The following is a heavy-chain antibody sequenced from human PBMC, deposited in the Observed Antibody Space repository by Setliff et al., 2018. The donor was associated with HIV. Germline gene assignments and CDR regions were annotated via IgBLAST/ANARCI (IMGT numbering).Heavy chain of an antibody. V-gene: IGHV3-48*03. CDR3: ARARYCTGASCNDAFDI. CDR1: RFTFSSFE. J-gene: IGHJ3*02. CDR2: INADGRTT. Sequence: GGSLRLSCAASRFTFSSFEMNWVRQAPGKGLEWLAYINADGRTTYYADVVKGRFTISRDNAKRSLFLEMNSLRSNDTALYFCARARYCTGASCNDAFDIWGQGTGVTVSS. D-gene: IGHD2-15*01.